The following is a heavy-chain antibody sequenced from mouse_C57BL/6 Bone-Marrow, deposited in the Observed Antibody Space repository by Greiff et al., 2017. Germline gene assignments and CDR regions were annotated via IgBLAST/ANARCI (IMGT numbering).Heavy chain of an antibody. CDR1: GYTFTSYG. J-gene: IGHJ3*01. CDR3: ARRETAQATAWFAY. CDR2: ICTRSGNT. V-gene: IGHV1-81*01. D-gene: IGHD3-2*02. Sequence: QVKLQQSGAELARPGASVKLSCKASGYTFTSYGISWVKQRTGQGLEWIGEICTRSGNTYYNEKFNGKATLTADKSYSTEYMELRSLTSEDSAVYVCARRETAQATAWFAYWGPGTLVTVSA.